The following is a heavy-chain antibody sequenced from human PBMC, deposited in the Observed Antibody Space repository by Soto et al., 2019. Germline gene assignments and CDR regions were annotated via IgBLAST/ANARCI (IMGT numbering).Heavy chain of an antibody. CDR3: AHGKDSGYDTNYCYYGMDV. Sequence: QITLKESGPTLVKPTQTLTLTCTFSGFSLSTSGVGVGWIRQPPGKALEWLALIYWDDDKRYSPSLKSRLTITKDTSKNQVVLTMTNMDPVDTATYYCAHGKDSGYDTNYCYYGMDVWGQGTTVTVSS. D-gene: IGHD5-12*01. V-gene: IGHV2-5*02. CDR2: IYWDDDK. J-gene: IGHJ6*02. CDR1: GFSLSTSGVG.